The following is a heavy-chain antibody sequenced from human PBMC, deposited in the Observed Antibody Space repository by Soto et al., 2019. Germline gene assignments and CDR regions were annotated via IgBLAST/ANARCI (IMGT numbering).Heavy chain of an antibody. CDR1: GFTFSSYS. V-gene: IGHV3-21*01. Sequence: GGSLRLSCAASGFTFSSYSMNWVRQAPGKGLEWVSSISGSSTYIYYADSVKGRFTISRDNAKDSLSLQMSTLSAEDTAVYYCARGSGYCSGGNCYFYFDYWGQGTLVTVSS. CDR2: ISGSSTYI. CDR3: ARGSGYCSGGNCYFYFDY. J-gene: IGHJ4*02. D-gene: IGHD2-15*01.